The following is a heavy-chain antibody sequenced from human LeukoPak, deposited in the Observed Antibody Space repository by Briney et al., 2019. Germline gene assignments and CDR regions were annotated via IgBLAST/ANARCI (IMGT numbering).Heavy chain of an antibody. D-gene: IGHD3-3*01. Sequence: PGGSLRLSCAASGFTFSNFWMAWVRQVPGKGPEWVADIKLDGSATYYLDSVRGRFTISRDNAMNSLYLQMNSLRAEDTAVYYCARRGRYYDFWSDPGFDYWGQGTLVTVSS. CDR2: IKLDGSAT. J-gene: IGHJ4*02. CDR3: ARRGRYYDFWSDPGFDY. V-gene: IGHV3-7*01. CDR1: GFTFSNFW.